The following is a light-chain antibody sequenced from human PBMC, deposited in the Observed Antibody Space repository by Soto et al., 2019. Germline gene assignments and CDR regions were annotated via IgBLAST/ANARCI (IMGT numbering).Light chain of an antibody. Sequence: EIVLTQSPGTLSLSPGERATLSCRASQSVSNSYLAWYQQKPGQAPRLLIYGASSRVTGIPDRFSGSGSGTDFTLTISRLEPEDFAVYYCQQYASPLTFGQGTKVDIK. J-gene: IGKJ2*01. V-gene: IGKV3-20*01. CDR1: QSVSNSY. CDR2: GAS. CDR3: QQYASPLT.